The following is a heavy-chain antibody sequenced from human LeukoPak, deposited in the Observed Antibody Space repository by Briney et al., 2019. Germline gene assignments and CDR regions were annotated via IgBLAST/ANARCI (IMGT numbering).Heavy chain of an antibody. Sequence: ASVKVSCKASGYTFTSYDINWVRQATGQGLEWMGWMNPNSGNTGYAQKFQGRVTMTRNTSISTAYMELSSLRSEDTAVYYCARGDLAYCGGDCGPDYWGQGTLVTVSS. D-gene: IGHD2-21*02. CDR3: ARGDLAYCGGDCGPDY. CDR1: GYTFTSYD. V-gene: IGHV1-8*01. J-gene: IGHJ4*02. CDR2: MNPNSGNT.